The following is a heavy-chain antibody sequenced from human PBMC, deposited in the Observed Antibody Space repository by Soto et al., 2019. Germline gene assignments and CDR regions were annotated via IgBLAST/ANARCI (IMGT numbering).Heavy chain of an antibody. CDR1: GYTFTSYG. Sequence: QVQLVQSGAEVKKPGASVKVSCKASGYTFTSYGISWVRQAPGQGLEWMGWISAYNGNTNYAQKLQGRVTMTTDTSTSTAYMELRSLRSDDTAVYYCARDMVRGVIILLSTAPVFDYWGQGTLVTVSS. CDR2: ISAYNGNT. CDR3: ARDMVRGVIILLSTAPVFDY. V-gene: IGHV1-18*01. D-gene: IGHD3-10*01. J-gene: IGHJ4*02.